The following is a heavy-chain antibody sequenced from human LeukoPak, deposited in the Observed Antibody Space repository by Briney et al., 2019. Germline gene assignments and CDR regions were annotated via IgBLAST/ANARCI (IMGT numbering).Heavy chain of an antibody. J-gene: IGHJ4*02. CDR3: VRSLGWSGTRDY. CDR2: INQDGSEK. CDR1: EFIFVAYW. D-gene: IGHD3-10*01. Sequence: PGGSLRLSCAASEFIFVAYWMTWVRQAPGKGLEWVANINQDGSEKYYVDSVKGRFTISRDNAKKSLFLQMNSLTAEDTALYYCVRSLGWSGTRDYWGQGTLVTVSS. V-gene: IGHV3-7*01.